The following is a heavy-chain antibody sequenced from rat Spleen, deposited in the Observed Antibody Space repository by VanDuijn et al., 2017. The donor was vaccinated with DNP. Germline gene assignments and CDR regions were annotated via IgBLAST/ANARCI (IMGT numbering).Heavy chain of an antibody. Sequence: EVLLQESGPGLVKPSQSLSLTCSVTGLSITNNVKWSWIRKFPGNKLEWMGYVNSADITYYNPSLKRRISITRDTSKNQFFLQVNSVTTEDTATYYCASGPNGYNYFDYWGQGVMVTVSS. CDR3: ASGPNGYNYFDY. CDR1: GLSITNNVK. D-gene: IGHD1-4*01. J-gene: IGHJ2*01. V-gene: IGHV3-3*01. CDR2: VNSADIT.